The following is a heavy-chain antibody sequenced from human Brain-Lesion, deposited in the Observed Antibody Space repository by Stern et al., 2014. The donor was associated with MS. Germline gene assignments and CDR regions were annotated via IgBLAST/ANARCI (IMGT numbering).Heavy chain of an antibody. CDR1: GFTFADSA. Sequence: VQLVASGGVVVQPGGSLRLSCAASGFTFADSAMHWVRQAPAKGLEWVALITWDGGSTSYTDSVKGRFSISRDNRKSFLYLQMNSLRPEDTALYYCAGGLGFWGRGTLVTVSS. V-gene: IGHV3-43D*03. CDR2: ITWDGGST. CDR3: AGGLGF. D-gene: IGHD2-21*01. J-gene: IGHJ4*02.